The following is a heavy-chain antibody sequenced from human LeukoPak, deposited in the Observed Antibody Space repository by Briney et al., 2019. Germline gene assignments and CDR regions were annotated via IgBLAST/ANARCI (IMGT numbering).Heavy chain of an antibody. CDR1: GFTFSSYW. CDR2: IKQDGSEK. D-gene: IGHD6-13*01. J-gene: IGHJ4*02. Sequence: TGGSLRLSCAVSGFTFSSYWMSWVRQAPGKGLEWVANIKQDGSEKYYVDSVKGRFTISRDNAKNSLYLQMNSLRAEDTAVYYCASCPSSSWRGTLCPFDYWGQGTLVTVSS. CDR3: ASCPSSSWRGTLCPFDY. V-gene: IGHV3-7*01.